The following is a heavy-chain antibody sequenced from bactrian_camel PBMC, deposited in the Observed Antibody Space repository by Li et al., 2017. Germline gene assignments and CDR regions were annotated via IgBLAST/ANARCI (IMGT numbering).Heavy chain of an antibody. CDR2: INSDRST. J-gene: IGHJ6*01. D-gene: IGHD4*01. CDR3: AAETNPPLDLDRTEGLACVGYGSDYELGEVGY. V-gene: IGHV3S53*01. CDR1: GVSTSC. Sequence: HVQLVESGGGSVQAGGSLRLSCTASGVSTSCMAWFREAPGKERGGVAHINSDRSTSYADSVKGRFTISRDNARNTLYLQMNSLKAEDTATYYCAAETNPPLDLDRTEGLACVGYGSDYELGEVGYWGQGTQVTVS.